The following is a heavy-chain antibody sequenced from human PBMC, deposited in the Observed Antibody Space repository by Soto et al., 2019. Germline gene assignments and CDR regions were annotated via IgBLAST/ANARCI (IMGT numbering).Heavy chain of an antibody. D-gene: IGHD3-10*01. Sequence: PSETLSLTCAVYGGSFSGYYWSWIRQPPGKGLEWIGEINHSGSTNYNPSLKSRVTISVDTSKNQFSLKLSSVTAADTAVYYCGRGLNRNYGSGSYYDYWGQGTLVTV. CDR3: GRGLNRNYGSGSYYDY. V-gene: IGHV4-34*01. CDR2: INHSGST. CDR1: GGSFSGYY. J-gene: IGHJ4*02.